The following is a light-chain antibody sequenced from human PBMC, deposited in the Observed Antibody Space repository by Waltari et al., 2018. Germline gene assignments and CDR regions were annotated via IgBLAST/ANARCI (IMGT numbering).Light chain of an antibody. CDR1: QSVRTN. J-gene: IGKJ2*01. V-gene: IGKV3-15*01. CDR3: QQYNDWPYT. Sequence: EIVMTQSPVTLSVSPGERAAPSCRSSQSVRTNLAWDQQRPGQTPRLLIYGASTRAAEIPARFSGRGSGTEFTLTISSLQSEDFAAYYCQQYNDWPYTFGQGTKLEI. CDR2: GAS.